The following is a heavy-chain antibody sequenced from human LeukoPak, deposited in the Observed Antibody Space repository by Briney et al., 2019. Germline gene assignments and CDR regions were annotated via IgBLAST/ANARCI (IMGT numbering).Heavy chain of an antibody. CDR3: ARDPVGEKWEQES. Sequence: PGGSLRLSCAASGFTFNSYAMHWVRQAPGQGLEWMGWINPNSGATKSAQEFQGRVTMTRDTSITTAYMEVSRLRSDDTAVYYCARDPVGEKWEQESWGQGTLVTVSS. D-gene: IGHD1-26*01. V-gene: IGHV1-2*02. CDR2: INPNSGAT. J-gene: IGHJ5*02. CDR1: GFTFNSYA.